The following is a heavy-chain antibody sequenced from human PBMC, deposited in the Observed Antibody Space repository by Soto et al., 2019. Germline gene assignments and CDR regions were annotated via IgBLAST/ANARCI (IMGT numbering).Heavy chain of an antibody. V-gene: IGHV4-31*03. J-gene: IGHJ5*02. Sequence: QVQLQESGPGLVKPSQTLSLTCTVSGGSISSGGYYWSWIRQHPGKGLEGIGYIYYSGSTYYNPSLKSRVTISVDTSKNQFSLKLSSVTAADTAVYYCARDQAWEYYYGSGRFDPWGQGTLVTVSS. CDR2: IYYSGST. CDR1: GGSISSGGYY. CDR3: ARDQAWEYYYGSGRFDP. D-gene: IGHD3-10*01.